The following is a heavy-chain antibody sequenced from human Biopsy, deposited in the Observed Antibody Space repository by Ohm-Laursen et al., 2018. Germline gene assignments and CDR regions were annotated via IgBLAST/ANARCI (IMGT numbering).Heavy chain of an antibody. CDR2: IHGSGRT. D-gene: IGHD3-16*01. V-gene: IGHV3-66*01. J-gene: IGHJ4*02. CDR3: AGAGGHSF. Sequence: SLSLSCSASEFNVDRNHMNWVRQAPGTGLEWVSMIHGSGRTDYADSVKGRFTVSRDNSKDTVYLQMNALRVDDTAMYYCAGAGGHSFWGQGALVTVSS. CDR1: EFNVDRNH.